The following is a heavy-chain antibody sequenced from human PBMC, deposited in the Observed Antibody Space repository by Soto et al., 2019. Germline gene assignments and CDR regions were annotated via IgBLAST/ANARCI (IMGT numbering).Heavy chain of an antibody. CDR1: GYTFTSSW. CDR3: AIQIYDSDTGPNFQYYFDS. Sequence: PGESLKISCRVSGYTFTSSWIGWVRQMPGKGLEWMGIIYPDNSDTRYSPSFQGQVTISVDKSIRTAYLQWSSLRASDTAMYYCAIQIYDSDTGPNFQYYFDSWGQGTPVTVSS. J-gene: IGHJ4*02. CDR2: IYPDNSDT. V-gene: IGHV5-51*01. D-gene: IGHD3-22*01.